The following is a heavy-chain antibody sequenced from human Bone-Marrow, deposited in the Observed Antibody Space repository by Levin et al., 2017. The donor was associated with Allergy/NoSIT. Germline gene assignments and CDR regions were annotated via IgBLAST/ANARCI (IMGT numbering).Heavy chain of an antibody. J-gene: IGHJ4*02. D-gene: IGHD1-1*01. CDR3: ARHPNWNDSGY. Sequence: KASETLSLTCTVSGGSITSGRSYWGWIRQPPGKGLEWIATIHYTGTTYYNPSLKSRVTISVDTSKNQFSLQLSSVTATDTAVYYCARHPNWNDSGYWGQGTLVAVSS. CDR2: IHYTGTT. V-gene: IGHV4-39*01. CDR1: GGSITSGRSY.